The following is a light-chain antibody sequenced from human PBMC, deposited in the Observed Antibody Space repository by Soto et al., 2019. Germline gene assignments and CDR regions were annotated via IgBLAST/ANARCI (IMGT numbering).Light chain of an antibody. CDR1: QSIRSPF. Sequence: EIVLTQSPATLSLSPGERATLSCRASQSIRSPFLAWYQQKPGQAPRLFIHGASSRATGIPERFSGSGSGTDFTLTISRLEPEDFAVYYCGSDEWTFGQGTKVE. CDR3: GSDEWT. J-gene: IGKJ1*01. CDR2: GAS. V-gene: IGKV3-20*01.